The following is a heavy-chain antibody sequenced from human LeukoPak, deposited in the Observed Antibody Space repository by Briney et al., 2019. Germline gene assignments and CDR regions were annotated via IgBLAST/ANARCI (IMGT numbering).Heavy chain of an antibody. CDR3: ARHGSSSWTDAFDI. J-gene: IGHJ3*02. CDR1: GGSFSGYY. Sequence: SETLSLTCAVYGGSFSGYYWSWIRQPPGKGLEWIGEINHSGSTNYNPSLKSRVTISVDTSKNQFSLKLSSVTAADTAVYYCARHGSSSWTDAFDIWGQGTMVTVSS. D-gene: IGHD6-13*01. CDR2: INHSGST. V-gene: IGHV4-34*01.